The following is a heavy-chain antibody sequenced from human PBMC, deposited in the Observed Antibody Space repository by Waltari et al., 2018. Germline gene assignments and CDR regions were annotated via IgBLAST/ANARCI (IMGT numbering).Heavy chain of an antibody. CDR2: IIPIFGTA. V-gene: IGHV1-69*08. CDR3: ARGFQYYYDSSGYYDYNY. CDR1: GGTFSSYA. D-gene: IGHD3-22*01. J-gene: IGHJ4*02. Sequence: QVQLVQSGAEVKKPGSSVKVSCKASGGTFSSYAISWVRQAPGQGLEWMGRIIPIFGTANYAQKFQGRVTITADKSTSTAYMELSSLRSEDTAVYYCARGFQYYYDSSGYYDYNYWGQGTLVTVSS.